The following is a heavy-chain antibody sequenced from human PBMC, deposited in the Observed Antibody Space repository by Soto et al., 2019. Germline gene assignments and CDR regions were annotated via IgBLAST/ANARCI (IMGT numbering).Heavy chain of an antibody. V-gene: IGHV3-30-3*01. CDR3: ARLNSGRTLFGVVYYGMDV. CDR1: VCTFSSYA. CDR2: ISYDGSNK. Sequence: VGSLRLSCASSVCTFSSYAMHWVRHSPGKWLEWVAVISYDGSNKYYADSVKGRFTISRDNSKNTLYLQMNSLRAEDTAVYYCARLNSGRTLFGVVYYGMDVWGQGTTVNVSS. J-gene: IGHJ6*02. D-gene: IGHD3-3*01.